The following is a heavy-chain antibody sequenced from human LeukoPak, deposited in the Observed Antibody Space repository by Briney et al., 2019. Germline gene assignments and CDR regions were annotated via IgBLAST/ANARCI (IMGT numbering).Heavy chain of an antibody. V-gene: IGHV3-72*01. Sequence: GGSLRLSCAASGFTFSDHYMDWVRQGPGKGLEWVGGIRKKGNGYTTEYAASVKGRFTISRDDSKNSLYLQMNSLKTEDTAVYYCARNIAVAGAYYFDYWGQGTLVTVSS. CDR2: IRKKGNGYTT. J-gene: IGHJ4*02. CDR3: ARNIAVAGAYYFDY. CDR1: GFTFSDHY. D-gene: IGHD6-19*01.